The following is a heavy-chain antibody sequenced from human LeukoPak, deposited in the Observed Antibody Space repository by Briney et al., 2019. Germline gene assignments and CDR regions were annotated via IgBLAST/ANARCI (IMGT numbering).Heavy chain of an antibody. CDR1: GGSFIGYY. CDR2: INHSGST. Sequence: SETLSLTCAVYGGSFIGYYWSWIRQPPGKGLEWIGEINHSGSTNYNPSLKSRVTISIDTSKNQFSLKLRSVTAADAAVYYCAAYYDFWSGYSYFDNWGQGTLVTVSS. J-gene: IGHJ4*02. CDR3: AAYYDFWSGYSYFDN. V-gene: IGHV4-34*01. D-gene: IGHD3-3*01.